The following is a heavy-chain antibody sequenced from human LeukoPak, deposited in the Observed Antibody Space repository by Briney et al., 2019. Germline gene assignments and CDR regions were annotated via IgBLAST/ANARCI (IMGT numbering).Heavy chain of an antibody. Sequence: ASVKVSCKASGGTFSSYAISWVRQAPGQGLEWMGRIIPILGIANYAQKFQGRVTITADKSTSTAYMELSSLRSEDTAVYYCARTKFDDYGDYYYGMDVWGQGTTVTVSS. CDR2: IIPILGIA. J-gene: IGHJ6*02. CDR3: ARTKFDDYGDYYYGMDV. D-gene: IGHD4-17*01. CDR1: GGTFSSYA. V-gene: IGHV1-69*04.